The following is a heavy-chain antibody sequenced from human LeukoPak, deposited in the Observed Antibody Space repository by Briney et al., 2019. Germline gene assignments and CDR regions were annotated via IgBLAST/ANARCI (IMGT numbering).Heavy chain of an antibody. V-gene: IGHV3-7*01. CDR2: VKQDESEK. D-gene: IGHD6-19*01. Sequence: GGSLRLSCVASGFTFSSYWMSWVRQAPGKGLEWVANVKQDESEKYYVDSVKGRFTISRGNAKNSLYLQMHSLRADDTAVYYCARVVTSGSFGDFFYYYYMDVWGKGTTVTVSS. CDR3: ARVVTSGSFGDFFYYYYMDV. J-gene: IGHJ6*03. CDR1: GFTFSSYW.